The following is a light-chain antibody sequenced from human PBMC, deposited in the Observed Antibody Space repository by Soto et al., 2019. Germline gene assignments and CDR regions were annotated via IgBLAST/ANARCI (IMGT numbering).Light chain of an antibody. CDR2: DVS. Sequence: QPASVSGSPGQSITISCTGTSSDVGGYNYVSWYQQHPGKAPKLLIYDVSNRPSGVSNRFSGSKSGNTASLTISGLQAEDEADYYCSSYTSSSTPVVFGGGTKLTVL. V-gene: IGLV2-14*01. J-gene: IGLJ2*01. CDR3: SSYTSSSTPVV. CDR1: SSDVGGYNY.